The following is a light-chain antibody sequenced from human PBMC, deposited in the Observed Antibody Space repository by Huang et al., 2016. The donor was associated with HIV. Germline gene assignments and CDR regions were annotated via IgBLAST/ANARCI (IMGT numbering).Light chain of an antibody. CDR3: QQYDSLVT. Sequence: DIQMTQSPSSLSASVGDRVTMTCQASQDINNYVNWYQQKPGKAPKLLIYDASSMETGVPSRFSGSGSGTDFTFTISSLQPEDIGTYYCQQYDSLVTFGGGTRVEIK. J-gene: IGKJ4*01. CDR2: DAS. CDR1: QDINNY. V-gene: IGKV1-33*01.